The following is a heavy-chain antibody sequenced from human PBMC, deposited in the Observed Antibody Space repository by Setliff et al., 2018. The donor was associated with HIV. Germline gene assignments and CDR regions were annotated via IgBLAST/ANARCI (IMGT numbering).Heavy chain of an antibody. CDR1: GYTFSRYA. D-gene: IGHD3-16*02. CDR2: INAGNGNT. V-gene: IGHV1-3*01. J-gene: IGHJ4*02. CDR3: ATDPGRRITFGGVIVNPDY. Sequence: ASVKVSCKASGYTFSRYAMHWVRQAPGQRLEWMGWINAGNGNTKYSQKFQGRVSIARDTSASTAYMELSSLRSEDTAVYYCATDPGRRITFGGVIVNPDYWGQGTLVTVSS.